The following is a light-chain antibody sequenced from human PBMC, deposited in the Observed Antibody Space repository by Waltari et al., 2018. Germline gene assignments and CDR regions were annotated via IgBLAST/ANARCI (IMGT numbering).Light chain of an antibody. J-gene: IGKJ2*03. V-gene: IGKV3-20*01. CDR2: GAS. CDR3: QQYGRAPRG. CDR1: ESVNNN. Sequence: EIVLPQSPGTLSLSSGDRAPLSCRASESVNNNLAWYQHKPGQAPRLLIYGASSRATGTPDRFTGSGSGTDFTLSITGLEPEDFAVYYCQQYGRAPRGFGQGTNLEIK.